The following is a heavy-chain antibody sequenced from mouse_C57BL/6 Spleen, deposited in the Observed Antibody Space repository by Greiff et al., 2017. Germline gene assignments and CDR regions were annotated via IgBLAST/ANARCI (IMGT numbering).Heavy chain of an antibody. J-gene: IGHJ2*01. Sequence: EVMLVESEGGLVQPGSSMKLSCTASGFTFSDYYMAWVRQVPEKGLEWVANINYDGSSTYYLDSLKSRFIISRDNAKNILYLQMSSLKSEDTATYYCARGTGYYFDYWGQGTTLTVSS. CDR1: GFTFSDYY. D-gene: IGHD4-1*01. V-gene: IGHV5-16*01. CDR2: INYDGSST. CDR3: ARGTGYYFDY.